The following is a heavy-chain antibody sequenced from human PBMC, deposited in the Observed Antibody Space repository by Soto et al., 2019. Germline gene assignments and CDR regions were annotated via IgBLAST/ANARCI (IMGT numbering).Heavy chain of an antibody. CDR1: GLTFSSYA. CDR2: ISGSDDST. CDR3: AKRSSSSTFDY. D-gene: IGHD6-6*01. Sequence: EVQLLESGGGLVQPGEYLRLSCAASGLTFSSYAMSWVRQAPGKGLEWVSVISGSDDSTYYADSVKGRFTISRDNSKNTLYLQMNSLRAEDTAVYYCAKRSSSSTFDYWGQGTLVTVSS. J-gene: IGHJ4*02. V-gene: IGHV3-23*01.